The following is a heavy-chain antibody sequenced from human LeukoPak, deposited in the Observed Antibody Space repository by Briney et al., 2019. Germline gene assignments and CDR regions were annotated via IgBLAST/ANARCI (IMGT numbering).Heavy chain of an antibody. CDR1: GFTFSSYS. V-gene: IGHV3-21*01. CDR2: ISSSSSYI. CDR3: AREYCSSTSCYSDAFDI. J-gene: IGHJ3*02. Sequence: GGSLRLSCAASGFTFSSYSMNWVRQAPGKGLEWVSSISSSSSYIYYADSVKGRFTISRDNAKNSLYPQMNSLRAEDTAVYYCAREYCSSTSCYSDAFDIWGQGTMVTVSS. D-gene: IGHD2-2*01.